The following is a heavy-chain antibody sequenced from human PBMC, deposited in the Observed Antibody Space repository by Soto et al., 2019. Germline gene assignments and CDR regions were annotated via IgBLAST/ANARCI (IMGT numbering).Heavy chain of an antibody. CDR3: AKNWNWGSLVH. V-gene: IGHV4-59*08. Sequence: QVHLQESGPGLVKPSETLSLTCTVSGDSISTDYWSWIRQSPGKGLEWIGFIYYGGRTNYNPSLKSRVTISVDTPKNQFSLKLGSVSAADTAVYYCAKNWNWGSLVHWGQGTLVTVSS. D-gene: IGHD7-27*01. J-gene: IGHJ4*02. CDR2: IYYGGRT. CDR1: GDSISTDY.